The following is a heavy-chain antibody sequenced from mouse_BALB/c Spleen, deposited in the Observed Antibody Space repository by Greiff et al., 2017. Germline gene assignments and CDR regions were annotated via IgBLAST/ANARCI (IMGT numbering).Heavy chain of an antibody. V-gene: IGHV2-9*02. CDR3: ARDGGLRGMFDY. J-gene: IGHJ2*01. CDR2: IWAGGST. D-gene: IGHD2-2*01. CDR1: GFSLTSYG. Sequence: QVQLKESGPGLVAPSQSLSITCTVSGFSLTSYGVHWVRQPPGKGLEWLGVIWAGGSTNYNSALMSRLSISKDNSKSQVFLKMNSLQTDDTAMYYCARDGGLRGMFDYWGQGTTLTVSA.